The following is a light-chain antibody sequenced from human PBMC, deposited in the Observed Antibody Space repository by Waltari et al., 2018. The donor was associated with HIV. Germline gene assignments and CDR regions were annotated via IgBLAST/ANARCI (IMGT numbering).Light chain of an antibody. V-gene: IGLV2-14*01. J-gene: IGLJ1*01. CDR3: SSYTGTSTLYV. CDR1: NSDLGAHNY. Sequence: QSALTQPAAVSGSPGQSITISCTATNSDLGAHNYVSWYQQHPGKAPKLLIYEVSNRPSGVSNRFSGSKSGTTASLTISGLQAEDEADYYCSSYTGTSTLYVFGPGTKVTVL. CDR2: EVS.